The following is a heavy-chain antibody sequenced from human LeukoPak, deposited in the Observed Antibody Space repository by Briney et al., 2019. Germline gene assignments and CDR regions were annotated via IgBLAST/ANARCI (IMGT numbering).Heavy chain of an antibody. V-gene: IGHV3-23*01. CDR1: GFTFGSYA. J-gene: IGHJ4*02. D-gene: IGHD3-10*01. CDR3: ARLTGSYFDY. CDR2: ISGSGGST. Sequence: GGSLMLSYAASGFTFGSYAMSWVRQAPGKGLEWVSAISGSGGSTYYADSVKGRFTISRDNSKNTLYLQMNSLRAEDTAVYYCARLTGSYFDYWGQGTLVTVSS.